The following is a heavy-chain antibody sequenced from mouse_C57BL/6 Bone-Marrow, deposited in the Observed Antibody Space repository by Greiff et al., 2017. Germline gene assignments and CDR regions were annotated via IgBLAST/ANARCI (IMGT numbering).Heavy chain of an antibody. CDR2: INPNNGGT. CDR3: ASSYYSNARAY. D-gene: IGHD2-5*01. J-gene: IGHJ3*01. V-gene: IGHV1-26*01. Sequence: EVQLQQSGPELVKPGASVKISCKASGYTFTDYYMNWVKQSPGQSLEWIGDINPNNGGTSYNQKFKGKATLTVDKSSSTAYMELRSLTSEDSAVYSGASSYYSNARAYWGQGTLVTVS. CDR1: GYTFTDYY.